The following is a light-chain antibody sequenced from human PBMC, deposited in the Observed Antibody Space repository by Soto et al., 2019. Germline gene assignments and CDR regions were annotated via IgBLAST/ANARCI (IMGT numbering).Light chain of an antibody. CDR3: QQYDNLPRT. J-gene: IGKJ1*01. Sequence: DLPMTQSPSSLSASVGDRVTITCQASQDISNDLNWYQQKPGKAPKLLIYDASNLETGVPSRFSGSGSGTDFTFTISILQPEDIATYYCQQYDNLPRTFGQGTKVEIK. V-gene: IGKV1-33*01. CDR1: QDISND. CDR2: DAS.